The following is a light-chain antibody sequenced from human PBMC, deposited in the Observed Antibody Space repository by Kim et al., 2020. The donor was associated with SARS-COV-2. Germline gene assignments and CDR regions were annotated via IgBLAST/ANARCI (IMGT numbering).Light chain of an antibody. Sequence: SPGERATLSCRASHSVSSNYLAWYQQKPGQAPRLLIYGVSSRTTGIPDRFSGSGSGTDFTLTISRLEPEDFAVYYCLQYDTSPRTFGQGTKVDIK. V-gene: IGKV3-20*01. CDR1: HSVSSNY. CDR2: GVS. J-gene: IGKJ1*01. CDR3: LQYDTSPRT.